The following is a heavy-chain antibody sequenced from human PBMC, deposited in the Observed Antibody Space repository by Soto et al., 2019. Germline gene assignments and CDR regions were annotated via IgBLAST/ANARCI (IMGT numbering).Heavy chain of an antibody. CDR1: GASLRGGSYY. J-gene: IGHJ4*02. Sequence: QVQLQESGPGLVKPSETLSLICTVSGASLRGGSYYWSWIRQPPGKGLEWIGYISHSGRTNYDPSLKSRLTMSVDTSQNQFSLQLNSVTAADTAVYYCSYGSSFDYWGQGTLVTVSS. CDR2: ISHSGRT. CDR3: SYGSSFDY. V-gene: IGHV4-61*01. D-gene: IGHD3-10*01.